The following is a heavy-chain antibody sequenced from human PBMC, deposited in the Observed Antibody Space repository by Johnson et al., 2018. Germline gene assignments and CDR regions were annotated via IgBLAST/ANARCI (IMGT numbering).Heavy chain of an antibody. D-gene: IGHD5-24*01. CDR1: GYSFTTYW. CDR3: ARLRDGYNDY. Sequence: EVQLVETGAEVQKPGESLKICCKGSGYSFTTYWIGWVRQMPGKGLEWMGISYPGDSDTRYSPSFQGQVTLSAYKSMRTAYLQWISLTASATAMYYCARLRDGYNDYWGQGTLVTVSS. J-gene: IGHJ4*02. V-gene: IGHV5-51*01. CDR2: SYPGDSDT.